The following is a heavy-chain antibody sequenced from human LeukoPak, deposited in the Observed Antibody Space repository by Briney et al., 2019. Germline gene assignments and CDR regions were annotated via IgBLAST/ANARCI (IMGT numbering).Heavy chain of an antibody. CDR2: ISSSSSYI. CDR1: GFTFSSYS. D-gene: IGHD3-22*01. J-gene: IGHJ4*02. V-gene: IGHV3-21*01. Sequence: GGSLRLSCAASGFTFSSYSMNSVRQAPGKGLEWVSSISSSSSYIYSADSVKGRFTISRDNAKNSLYLQINSLRAEDTALYYCVSQTDHYYESSGYYYVDYWGQGTLVTVSS. CDR3: VSQTDHYYESSGYYYVDY.